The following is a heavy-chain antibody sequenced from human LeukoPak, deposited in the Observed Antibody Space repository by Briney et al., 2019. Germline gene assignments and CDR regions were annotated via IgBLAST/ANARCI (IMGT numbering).Heavy chain of an antibody. CDR1: GYTFSRYW. J-gene: IGHJ4*02. Sequence: GESLKISCKVSGYTFSRYWIGWVRQMPGKGLEWMGLIYPADSDTRYSPSFQGQVTISADKSIGTAYLQWSSLKASDTAMYYCARHRWRWELPRYWGQGTLVTVSS. D-gene: IGHD1-7*01. V-gene: IGHV5-51*01. CDR3: ARHRWRWELPRY. CDR2: IYPADSDT.